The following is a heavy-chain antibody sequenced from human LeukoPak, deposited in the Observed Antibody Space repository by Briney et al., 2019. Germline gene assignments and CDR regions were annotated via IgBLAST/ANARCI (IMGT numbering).Heavy chain of an antibody. Sequence: PGGSLRLSCAASGFSFSNTWMSWVRQAPGKGLEWIGRIKSKTAGGTTDYAAPVNGIFTISRDDSKNTLYLQMNSLKAEDTALYYCAKDRGSHLDYWGQGTLVTVSS. CDR1: GFSFSNTW. D-gene: IGHD3-10*01. V-gene: IGHV3-15*01. CDR2: IKSKTAGGTT. CDR3: AKDRGSHLDY. J-gene: IGHJ4*02.